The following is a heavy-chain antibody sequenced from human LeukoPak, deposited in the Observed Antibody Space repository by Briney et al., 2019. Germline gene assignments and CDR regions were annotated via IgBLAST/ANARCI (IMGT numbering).Heavy chain of an antibody. Sequence: SETLSLTCAVYGGSFSGYYWSWIRQPPGKGLEWIGEINHSGSTNYNPSLKSRVTISVDTSKNQFSLKLSSVTAADTAVYYCAGGYGDYGIDYWGQGTLVTVSS. CDR1: GGSFSGYY. V-gene: IGHV4-34*01. D-gene: IGHD4-17*01. CDR2: INHSGST. J-gene: IGHJ4*02. CDR3: AGGYGDYGIDY.